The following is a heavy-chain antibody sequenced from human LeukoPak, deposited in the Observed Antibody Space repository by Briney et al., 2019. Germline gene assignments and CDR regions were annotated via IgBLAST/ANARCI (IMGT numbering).Heavy chain of an antibody. J-gene: IGHJ4*02. CDR2: IYTSGST. CDR1: GGSISSGSYY. Sequence: SETLSLTCTVSGGSISSGSYYWSWIRQPAGKGLEWIGRIYTSGSTNYNPSLKSRVTISVDTSKNQFSLKLSSVTAADTAVYYCARDDYGDYVGTFDHWGQGTLVTVSS. V-gene: IGHV4-61*02. D-gene: IGHD4-17*01. CDR3: ARDDYGDYVGTFDH.